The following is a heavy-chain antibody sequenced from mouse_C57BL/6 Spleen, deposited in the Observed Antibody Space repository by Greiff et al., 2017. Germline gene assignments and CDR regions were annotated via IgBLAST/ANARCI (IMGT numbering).Heavy chain of an antibody. V-gene: IGHV1-62-2*01. CDR2: FYPGSGSI. J-gene: IGHJ1*03. D-gene: IGHD1-1*01. CDR3: ARHEDNYGSGYRRYFDV. CDR1: GYTFTEYT. Sequence: QVQLQQSGAELVKPGASVKLSCKASGYTFTEYTIHWVKQRSGQGLEWIGWFYPGSGSIKYNEKFKDKATLTADKSSSTVYMELSRLTSEASAVYYCARHEDNYGSGYRRYFDVWGKGTTVTVSS.